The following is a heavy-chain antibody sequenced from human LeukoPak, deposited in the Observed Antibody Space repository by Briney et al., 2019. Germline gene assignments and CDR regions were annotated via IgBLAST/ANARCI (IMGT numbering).Heavy chain of an antibody. J-gene: IGHJ5*02. D-gene: IGHD2-2*01. Sequence: RASVKVSCKASGGTFSSYAISWVRQAPGQGREWMGGIIPIFGTANYAQKFQGRVTITADESTSTAYMELSSLRSEDTAVYDCARVGLYQLLLWDHWFDPWGQGTLVTVSS. CDR1: GGTFSSYA. CDR2: IIPIFGTA. V-gene: IGHV1-69*13. CDR3: ARVGLYQLLLWDHWFDP.